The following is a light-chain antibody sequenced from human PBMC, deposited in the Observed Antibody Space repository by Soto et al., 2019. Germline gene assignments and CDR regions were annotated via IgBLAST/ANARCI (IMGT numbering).Light chain of an antibody. CDR1: QGISNY. J-gene: IGKJ1*01. V-gene: IGKV1-27*01. CDR2: AAS. Sequence: DIQMTQSPSSLSASVRDRVTITCRASQGISNYLAWYQQKPEKVPKLLIYAASTLQSGVPSRFSGSGSGTDFTLTISSLQPEDVATYYCQKYDSAPWTFGQSTNVEI. CDR3: QKYDSAPWT.